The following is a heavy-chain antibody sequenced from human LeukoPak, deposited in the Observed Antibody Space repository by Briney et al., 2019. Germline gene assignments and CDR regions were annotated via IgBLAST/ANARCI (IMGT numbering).Heavy chain of an antibody. CDR2: INPNSGGT. D-gene: IGHD3-9*01. J-gene: IGHJ5*02. Sequence: ASVTVSCTASGYTFNVYYMHWVRQAPGQGHEWMGWINPNSGGTRYAQKFQGRVPMTRDTSISTAYMELSRLRSDDTAVYYCARESGPYYDTLTGYYFSGFEGKNGQNWFDPWGQGTLVTVSS. CDR1: GYTFNVYY. CDR3: ARESGPYYDTLTGYYFSGFEGKNGQNWFDP. V-gene: IGHV1-2*02.